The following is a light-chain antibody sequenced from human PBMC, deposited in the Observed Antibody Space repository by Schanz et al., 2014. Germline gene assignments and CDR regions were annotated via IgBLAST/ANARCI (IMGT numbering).Light chain of an antibody. CDR3: CSYAGTYSVV. V-gene: IGLV2-14*03. Sequence: QSVLTQPASVSGSPGQSITISCIGTNSDIGTYNYVSWYQQHPGKIPKLIVYDVHDRPSGVSYRFSGSKSGNTASLTISGLQAEDEADYYCCSYAGTYSVVFGGGTKLTVL. J-gene: IGLJ2*01. CDR2: DVH. CDR1: NSDIGTYNY.